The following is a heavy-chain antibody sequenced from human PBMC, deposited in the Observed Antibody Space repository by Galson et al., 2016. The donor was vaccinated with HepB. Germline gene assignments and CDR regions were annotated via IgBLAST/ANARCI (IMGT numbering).Heavy chain of an antibody. Sequence: SLRLSCAASGFTFRSYAMSWVRQAPGKGLEWVSAISGSGGSTYYADSVKGRFTISRDNSKNTLYLQMNSLRAEDTAVYYCANDLVSGSYSPYYFDYWGQGTLVTVSS. CDR1: GFTFRSYA. V-gene: IGHV3-23*01. CDR3: ANDLVSGSYSPYYFDY. D-gene: IGHD1-26*01. CDR2: ISGSGGST. J-gene: IGHJ4*02.